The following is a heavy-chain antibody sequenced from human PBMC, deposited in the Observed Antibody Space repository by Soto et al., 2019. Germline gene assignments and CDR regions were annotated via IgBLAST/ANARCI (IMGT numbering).Heavy chain of an antibody. CDR3: EHRPAYDISTGYYPFDY. CDR1: GFSLSTSGVG. D-gene: IGHD3-9*01. Sequence: SGPTLVNPTQTLTLTCTFSGFSLSTSGVGVAWIRQPPGKALEWLALIYWDDGKRYSPSLKTRLNITKDTSKNQVVLTLTNVDPVDTATYYCEHRPAYDISTGYYPFDYWGQGSLVTV. V-gene: IGHV2-5*02. CDR2: IYWDDGK. J-gene: IGHJ4*02.